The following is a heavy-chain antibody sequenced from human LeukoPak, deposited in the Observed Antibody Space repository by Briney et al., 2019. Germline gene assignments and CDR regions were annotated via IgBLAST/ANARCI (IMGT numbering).Heavy chain of an antibody. J-gene: IGHJ4*02. CDR3: AKSRLLWFGELLDY. CDR2: ISGSGGST. V-gene: IGHV3-23*01. Sequence: GGSLRLSCAASGFTFSSYAMSWVRQAPGKGLEWVSAISGSGGSTYYADSVKSRFTISRDNSKNTLYLQMNSLRAEDTAVYYCAKSRLLWFGELLDYWGQGTLVTVSS. D-gene: IGHD3-10*01. CDR1: GFTFSSYA.